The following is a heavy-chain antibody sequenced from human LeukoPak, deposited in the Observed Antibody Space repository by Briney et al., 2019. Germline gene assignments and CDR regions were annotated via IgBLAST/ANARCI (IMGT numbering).Heavy chain of an antibody. V-gene: IGHV3-23*01. CDR3: ARSYPGDCSTTSCYMPFAP. CDR2: ISGSGGST. D-gene: IGHD2-2*02. J-gene: IGHJ5*02. CDR1: GFTFSSYA. Sequence: GGSLRLSCAASGFTFSSYAMSWVRQAPGKGLEWVSAISGSGGSTYYADSVEGRVTISRDNSKNTLYLQMTSLRPEDPAVYCCARSYPGDCSTTSCYMPFAPRGQGTLLTVPS.